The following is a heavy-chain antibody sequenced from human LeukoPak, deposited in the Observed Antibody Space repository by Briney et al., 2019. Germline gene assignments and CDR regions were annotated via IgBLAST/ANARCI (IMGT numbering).Heavy chain of an antibody. CDR1: GFTFSSYAM. Sequence: TSGGSLRLSCAASGFTFSSYAMSWVRQPPGKGLEWIGEIYHSGSTNYNPSLKSRVTISVDKSKNQFSLKLSSVTAADTAVYYCARGGNSGSGSYYPNDDAFDIWGRGTMVTVSS. D-gene: IGHD3-10*01. CDR3: ARGGNSGSGSYYPNDDAFDI. J-gene: IGHJ3*02. CDR2: IYHSGST. V-gene: IGHV4-4*02.